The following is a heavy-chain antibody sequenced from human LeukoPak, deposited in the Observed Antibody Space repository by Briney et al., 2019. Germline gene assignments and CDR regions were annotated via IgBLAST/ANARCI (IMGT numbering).Heavy chain of an antibody. CDR3: AGDSGSYPQYYFDY. J-gene: IGHJ4*02. CDR1: GYTFTGYY. D-gene: IGHD1-26*01. V-gene: IGHV1-46*01. CDR2: VNPRSGSA. Sequence: GASVKVSCKASGYTFTGYYMHWVRQAPGQGLEWMGIVNPRSGSASYAQKFQGRLTMARDTSTSTVYMELSSLRSEDTAMYHCAGDSGSYPQYYFDYWGQGTLVTVSS.